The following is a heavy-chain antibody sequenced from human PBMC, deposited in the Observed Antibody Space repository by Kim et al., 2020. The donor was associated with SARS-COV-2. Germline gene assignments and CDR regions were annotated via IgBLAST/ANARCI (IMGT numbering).Heavy chain of an antibody. CDR2: ISAYNGNT. J-gene: IGHJ5*02. CDR3: VTSVTMIVLLSPGWFDP. D-gene: IGHD3-22*01. V-gene: IGHV1-18*01. Sequence: ASVKVSCKASAYTFTSYGISWVRQAPGQGLEWMGWISAYNGNTNYAQKLQGRVTMTTDTSTSTAYMELRSLRSDDTAVYYCVTSVTMIVLLSPGWFDPWGQGTLVTVSS. CDR1: AYTFTSYG.